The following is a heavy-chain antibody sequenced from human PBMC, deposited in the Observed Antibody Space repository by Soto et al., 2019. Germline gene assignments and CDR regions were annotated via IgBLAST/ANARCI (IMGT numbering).Heavy chain of an antibody. Sequence: QVQLQQWGAGLLKPSETLSLTCAVYGGSFSGYYWSWIRQPPGKGLEWIGEINHSGSTNYNPSLKGRVPISVDTSQNQFSLKLGSVTAADTAVYYCASRRGYSYGPPDYWGQGTLVTVSS. CDR1: GGSFSGYY. J-gene: IGHJ4*02. V-gene: IGHV4-34*01. D-gene: IGHD5-18*01. CDR2: INHSGST. CDR3: ASRRGYSYGPPDY.